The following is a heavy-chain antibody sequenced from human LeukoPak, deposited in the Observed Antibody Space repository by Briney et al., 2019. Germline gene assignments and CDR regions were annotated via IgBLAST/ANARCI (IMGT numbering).Heavy chain of an antibody. J-gene: IGHJ4*02. CDR1: GGSFSGYY. V-gene: IGHV4-34*01. CDR3: ARSPRVGATEDY. Sequence: PSETLSLTCAVYGGSFSGYYWSWIRQPPGKGLEWIGEINHSGSTNYNPSLKSRVTISVDTSKNQFSLKLSSVTAADTAVYYCARSPRVGATEDYWGQGTLVTVSS. CDR2: INHSGST. D-gene: IGHD1-26*01.